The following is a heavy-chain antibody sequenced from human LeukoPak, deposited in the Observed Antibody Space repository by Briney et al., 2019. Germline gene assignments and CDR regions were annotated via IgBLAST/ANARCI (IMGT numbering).Heavy chain of an antibody. Sequence: GGSLRLSCVASGFTFSSYWMHWVRQAPGKGLLWVSRINNDGSSTSYADSVKGRFTISRDNAKNTLYLQVNSLRAEDTAVYYCAQGGSPGAFDYWGQGTLVTVSS. CDR3: AQGGSPGAFDY. CDR1: GFTFSSYW. CDR2: INNDGSST. V-gene: IGHV3-74*01. J-gene: IGHJ4*02. D-gene: IGHD1-26*01.